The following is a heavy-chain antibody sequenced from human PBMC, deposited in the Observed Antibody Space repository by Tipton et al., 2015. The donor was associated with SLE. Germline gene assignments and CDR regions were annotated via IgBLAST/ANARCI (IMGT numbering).Heavy chain of an antibody. CDR3: ARDTVSYYYDSSGLDY. Sequence: SLRLSCTVSGDSITRNHCWSWVRQPPGKGLEWIGEIYHSGSTNYNPSLKSRVTISVDKSKNQFSLKLSSVTAADTAVYYCARDTVSYYYDSSGLDYWGQGTLITVSS. CDR2: IYHSGST. D-gene: IGHD3-22*01. J-gene: IGHJ4*02. V-gene: IGHV4-4*02. CDR1: GDSITRNHC.